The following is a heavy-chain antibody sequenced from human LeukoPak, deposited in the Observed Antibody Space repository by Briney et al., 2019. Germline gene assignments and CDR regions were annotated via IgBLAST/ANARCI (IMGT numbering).Heavy chain of an antibody. D-gene: IGHD2-8*01. V-gene: IGHV1-46*01. CDR3: ARSSADYCTNGVCPDFDY. CDR1: GYTFTSYY. CDR2: INPSGGST. J-gene: IGHJ4*02. Sequence: ASVKVSCKASGYTFTSYYMHWVRQAPGQGLEWMGVINPSGGSTSYAQQFQGRVTMTRDMSTSTVYMELSSLRSEDTAVYYCARSSADYCTNGVCPDFDYWGQGTLVTVSS.